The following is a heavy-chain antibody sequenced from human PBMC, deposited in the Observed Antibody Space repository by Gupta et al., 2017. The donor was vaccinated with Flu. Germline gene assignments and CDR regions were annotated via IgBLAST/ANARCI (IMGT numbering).Heavy chain of an antibody. CDR3: VHGLSYAFGLY. CDR1: GFSLTTADMS. Sequence: QITLKESGPTLVKPTQTLTLTCSFPGFSLTTADMSVGWVRQPPGKALEWLSLTYGDDDKRYSSSLRNRLFIDKDSSKNQVTLTMTNMDPVDAATYFCVHGLSYAFGLYWGQGIAVTVSS. D-gene: IGHD3-16*01. J-gene: IGHJ4*01. V-gene: IGHV2-5*02. CDR2: TYGDDDK.